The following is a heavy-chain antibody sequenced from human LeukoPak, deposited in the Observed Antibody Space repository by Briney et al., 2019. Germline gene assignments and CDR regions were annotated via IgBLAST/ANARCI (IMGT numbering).Heavy chain of an antibody. CDR1: GDSVSSNSAA. J-gene: IGHJ5*02. V-gene: IGHV6-1*01. CDR3: ARVWRIAAAGMTSWFDP. CDR2: TYYRYKWYN. Sequence: SQTLSLTCAISGDSVSSNSAAWNWIRQSPSRGLEWLGRTYYRYKWYNDYAVSVKSRITINPDTSKNQFSLQLNSVTPEDTAVYYCARVWRIAAAGMTSWFDPWGQGTLVTVSS. D-gene: IGHD6-13*01.